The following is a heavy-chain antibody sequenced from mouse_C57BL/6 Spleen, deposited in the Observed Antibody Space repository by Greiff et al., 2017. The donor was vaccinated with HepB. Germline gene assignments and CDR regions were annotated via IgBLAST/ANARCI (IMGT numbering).Heavy chain of an antibody. D-gene: IGHD4-1*01. CDR3: ARESWAAWFAY. V-gene: IGHV1-80*01. J-gene: IGHJ3*01. CDR2: IYPGDGDT. Sequence: LEESGAELVKPGASVKISCKASGYAFSSYWMNWVKQRPGKGLEWIGQIYPGDGDTNYNGKFKGKATLTADKSSSTAYMQLSSLTSEDSAVYFCARESWAAWFAYWGQGTLVTVSA. CDR1: GYAFSSYW.